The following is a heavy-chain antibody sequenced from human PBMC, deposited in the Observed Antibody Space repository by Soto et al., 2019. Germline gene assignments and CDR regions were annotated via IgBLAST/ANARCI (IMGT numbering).Heavy chain of an antibody. J-gene: IGHJ4*02. CDR3: ARGVVVYYYDSSGYYLDY. CDR1: GFTFSSYA. V-gene: IGHV3-30-3*01. CDR2: ISYDGSNK. D-gene: IGHD3-22*01. Sequence: GGSLRLSCAASGFTFSSYAMHWVRQAPGKGLEWVAVISYDGSNKYYADSVKGRFTISRDNSKNTLYLQMNSLRAEDTAVYYCARGVVVYYYDSSGYYLDYWGQGTLVTVSS.